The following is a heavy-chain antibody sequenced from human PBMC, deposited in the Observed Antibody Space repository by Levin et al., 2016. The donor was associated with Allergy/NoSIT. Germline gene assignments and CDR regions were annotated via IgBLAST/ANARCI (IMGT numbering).Heavy chain of an antibody. V-gene: IGHV4-39*01. Sequence: SETLSLTCTVSGGSISSSNYFWGWIRQPPGKGLEWIGSIYYSGNTYYNPSLKSRVTISVDTSKNQFSLKLSSVTAADTAVYYCARRGFGDSSSSCYSDWGQGTLVTVSS. D-gene: IGHD2-2*02. CDR1: GGSISSSNYF. CDR2: IYYSGNT. J-gene: IGHJ4*02. CDR3: ARRGFGDSSSSCYSD.